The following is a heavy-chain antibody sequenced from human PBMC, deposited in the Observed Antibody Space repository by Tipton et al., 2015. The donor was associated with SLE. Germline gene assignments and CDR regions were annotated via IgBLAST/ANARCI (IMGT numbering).Heavy chain of an antibody. D-gene: IGHD3-3*01. CDR2: IYPGDSDT. V-gene: IGHV5-51*01. CDR1: GYSFTSYW. J-gene: IGHJ3*02. Sequence: QLVQSRAEVKKPGESLKISCKGSGYSFTSYWIGWVRQMPGKGLEWMGIIYPGDSDTRYSPSFQGQVTISADKSISTAYLQWSSLKASDTAMYYCARQRDPITIFGVVIILDAFDIWGQGTMVTVSS. CDR3: ARQRDPITIFGVVIILDAFDI.